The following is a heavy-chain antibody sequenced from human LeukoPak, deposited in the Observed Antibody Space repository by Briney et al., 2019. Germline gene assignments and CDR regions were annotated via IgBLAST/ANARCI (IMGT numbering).Heavy chain of an antibody. D-gene: IGHD2-21*02. CDR2: ISGGGDIT. Sequence: GGSLRLSCAASGFNFANHAMSWVRQTAGKGREWVSAISGGGDITYYADSVKGRFTISRDNSKDTLFLQMHSLRPGDTAVYYCVREDTPATANYWGQGTLVTISS. J-gene: IGHJ4*02. CDR3: VREDTPATANY. V-gene: IGHV3-23*01. CDR1: GFNFANHA.